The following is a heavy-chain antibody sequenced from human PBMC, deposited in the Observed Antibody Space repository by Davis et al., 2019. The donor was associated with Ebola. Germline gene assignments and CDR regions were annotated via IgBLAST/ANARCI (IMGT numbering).Heavy chain of an antibody. J-gene: IGHJ4*02. CDR2: IKQDGSEK. V-gene: IGHV3-7*01. CDR1: GFTFSSYW. Sequence: GESLKISCAASGFTFSSYWMSWVRQAPGKGLEWVANIKQDGSEKYYVDSVKGRFTISRDNAKNSLYLQMNSLRAEDTAVYYCAREMATTYFDYWGQGTLVTVSS. CDR3: AREMATTYFDY. D-gene: IGHD5-24*01.